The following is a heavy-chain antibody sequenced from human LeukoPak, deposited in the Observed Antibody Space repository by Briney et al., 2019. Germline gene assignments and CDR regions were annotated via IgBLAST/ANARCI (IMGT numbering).Heavy chain of an antibody. D-gene: IGHD3-10*01. CDR2: IYPADSDT. J-gene: IGHJ6*03. Sequence: GESLKISCEGSGGSFTKFWIGWVRQMPGKGLELMEIIYPADSDTRYSPSFQGQVTISADKSISTAYLQWSSLKASDTAMYYCARHRIPYGSGSSFDYYYYYMDVWGKGTTVTVSS. V-gene: IGHV5-51*01. CDR1: GGSFTKFW. CDR3: ARHRIPYGSGSSFDYYYYYMDV.